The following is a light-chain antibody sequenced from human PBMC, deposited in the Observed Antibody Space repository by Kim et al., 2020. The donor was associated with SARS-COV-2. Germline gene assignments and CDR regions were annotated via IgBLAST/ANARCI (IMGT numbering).Light chain of an antibody. J-gene: IGLJ2*01. CDR3: SSYTSANTVV. V-gene: IGLV2-14*03. CDR1: SSDVGGYNF. CDR2: DVS. Sequence: GQSITISCTGTSSDVGGYNFVSWYQQHPGQVPKLMIYDVSDRPSGVSNRFSGSKSGDTASLTISGLQAEDEADYYCSSYTSANTVVFGGGTKVTVL.